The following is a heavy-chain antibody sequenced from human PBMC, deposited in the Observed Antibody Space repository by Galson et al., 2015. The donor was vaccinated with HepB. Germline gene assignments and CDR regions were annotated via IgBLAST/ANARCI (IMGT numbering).Heavy chain of an antibody. CDR1: GFTFTSYT. CDR2: ISFDGTYQ. V-gene: IGHV3-30*04. J-gene: IGHJ4*02. CDR3: ARGTTVTAGVDY. Sequence: SLRLSCAASGFTFTSYTFHWVRQAPGKGLDWVAVISFDGTYQYHAQSVKGRLTFSRDNSKNTLYLQMNSLRPDDTAVYYCARGTTVTAGVDYWGQGTLVTVSS. D-gene: IGHD4-17*01.